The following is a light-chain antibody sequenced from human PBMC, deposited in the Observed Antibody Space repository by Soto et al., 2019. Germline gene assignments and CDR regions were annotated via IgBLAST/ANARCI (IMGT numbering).Light chain of an antibody. CDR1: SGHSSYI. V-gene: IGLV4-60*02. Sequence: QHVLTQSSSASASLGSSVKLTCTLSSGHSSYIIAWHQQQPGKAPRYLMNLEGSGSFNKGSGVPDRFSGSSSGADRYLTISNLQFEDEADYYCETWDINTHVVFGGGTQLTVL. CDR2: LEGSGSF. CDR3: ETWDINTHVV. J-gene: IGLJ2*01.